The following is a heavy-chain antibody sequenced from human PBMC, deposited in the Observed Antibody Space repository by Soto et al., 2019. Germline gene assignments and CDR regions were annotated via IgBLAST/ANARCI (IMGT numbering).Heavy chain of an antibody. CDR2: INAGNGNT. V-gene: IGHV1-3*01. Sequence: ASVKVSCKASGYTFTSYAMHWVRQAPGQRLEWMGWINAGNGNTKYSQKFQGRVTITRDTSASTAYMELSSLRSEDTAVYYCARAGAWLRSWTGPWDYWGQGTLVTVSS. CDR1: GYTFTSYA. D-gene: IGHD5-12*01. CDR3: ARAGAWLRSWTGPWDY. J-gene: IGHJ4*02.